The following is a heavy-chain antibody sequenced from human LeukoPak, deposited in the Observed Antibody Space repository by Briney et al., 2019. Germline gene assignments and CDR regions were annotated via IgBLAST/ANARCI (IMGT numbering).Heavy chain of an antibody. Sequence: SETLSLTCTVSGGSISSGSYYWSWIRQPAGKGLEWIGRIYTSGSRNYNPSLKSRVTISVDTSRSQFSLKLSSVTAADTAVYYCARLPTVTFFDYWGQGTLVTVSS. D-gene: IGHD4-17*01. J-gene: IGHJ4*02. V-gene: IGHV4-61*02. CDR2: IYTSGSR. CDR1: GGSISSGSYY. CDR3: ARLPTVTFFDY.